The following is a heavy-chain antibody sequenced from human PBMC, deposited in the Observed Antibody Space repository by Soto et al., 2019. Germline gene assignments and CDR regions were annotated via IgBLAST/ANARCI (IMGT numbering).Heavy chain of an antibody. CDR3: ARVPAADSSGWYLDY. CDR1: GFTFSSYG. V-gene: IGHV3-33*01. D-gene: IGHD6-19*01. CDR2: IWYDGSNK. J-gene: IGHJ4*02. Sequence: GGSLRLSCAASGFTFSSYGMHWVRQAPGKGLEWVAVIWYDGSNKYYADSVKGRFTISRDNSKNTLYLQMNSLRAEDTAVYYCARVPAADSSGWYLDYWGQGTLVTVSS.